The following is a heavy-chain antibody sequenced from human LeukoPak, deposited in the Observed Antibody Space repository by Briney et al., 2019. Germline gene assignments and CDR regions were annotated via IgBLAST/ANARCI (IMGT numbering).Heavy chain of an antibody. D-gene: IGHD3-16*01. J-gene: IGHJ4*02. CDR1: SGFSTHYY. CDR3: TKGYYEPFDV. Sequence: SETLSLTCTVSSGFSTHYYWNWIRQPPGKGLEWIGCVSDTGRTTYNPSLKSRLTISADTSKRQFSLKLTSLAAADTAVYYCTKGYYEPFDVWGQGILVTVSS. CDR2: VSDTGRT. V-gene: IGHV4-59*01.